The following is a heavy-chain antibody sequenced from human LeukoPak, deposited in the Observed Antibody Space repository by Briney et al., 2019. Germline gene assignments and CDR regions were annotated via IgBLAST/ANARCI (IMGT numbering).Heavy chain of an antibody. D-gene: IGHD6-13*01. Sequence: ASVKVSCKASGYAFTSYDINWVRQATGQGLEWMGWMNPNSGNTGYAQKFQGRVTMTRNTSISTAYMELSSLRSEDTAVYYCARGGRPYSSSWYVDFDYWGQGTLVTVSS. CDR3: ARGGRPYSSSWYVDFDY. CDR2: MNPNSGNT. CDR1: GYAFTSYD. J-gene: IGHJ4*02. V-gene: IGHV1-8*01.